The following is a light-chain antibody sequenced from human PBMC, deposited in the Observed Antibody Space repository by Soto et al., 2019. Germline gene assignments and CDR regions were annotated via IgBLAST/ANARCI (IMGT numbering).Light chain of an antibody. CDR3: QSYDTSLSGVI. CDR2: EVS. V-gene: IGLV2-18*02. CDR1: STDFVGYNR. J-gene: IGLJ2*01. Sequence: QSALTQPPSVSGSPGQSVTISCTGTSTDFVGYNRVSWYQQPPGTAPKLMIYEVSKRPSGVPDRFSGSKSGNTASLTISGLQAADEADYYCQSYDTSLSGVIFGAGTKLTVL.